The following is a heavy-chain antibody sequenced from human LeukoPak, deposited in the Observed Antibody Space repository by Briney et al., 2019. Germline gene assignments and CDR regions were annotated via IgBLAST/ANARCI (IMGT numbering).Heavy chain of an antibody. D-gene: IGHD3-22*01. Sequence: GGSLRLSCAASGFTFSSYWMSWVRQAPGKGLEWVANIKQDGSEKYYVDSVKGRFTISRDNAKDSLYLQMNSLRAEDTAVYYCARDRWEYYYDSSGLYDYWGQGTLVTVSS. V-gene: IGHV3-7*01. J-gene: IGHJ4*02. CDR2: IKQDGSEK. CDR1: GFTFSSYW. CDR3: ARDRWEYYYDSSGLYDY.